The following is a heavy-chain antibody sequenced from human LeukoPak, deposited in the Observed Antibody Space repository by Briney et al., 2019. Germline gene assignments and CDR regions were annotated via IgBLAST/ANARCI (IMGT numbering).Heavy chain of an antibody. V-gene: IGHV3-33*01. CDR1: GCTFSRYG. CDR2: IWYDGSNK. D-gene: IGHD2-2*01. CDR3: ARDRCSSTSCYQDY. Sequence: GGSLRLSCAASGCTFSRYGMHWVRQAPGKGLEWVAVIWYDGSNKYYADSVKGRFTISRDNSKNTLYLQMNSLRAEDTAVYYCARDRCSSTSCYQDYWGQGTLVTVSS. J-gene: IGHJ4*02.